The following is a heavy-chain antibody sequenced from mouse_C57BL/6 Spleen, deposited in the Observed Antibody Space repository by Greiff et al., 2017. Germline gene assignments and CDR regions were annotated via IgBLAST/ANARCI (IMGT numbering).Heavy chain of an antibody. CDR3: ARSGYYGQGFAY. D-gene: IGHD1-1*01. CDR2: ISSGSSTI. Sequence: EVKLVESGGGLVKPGGSLKLSCAASGFTFSDYGMHWVRQAPEKGLELVAYISSGSSTIYYADTVKGRFTISRDNAKNTLFLQMTSLRSEDTAMYYCARSGYYGQGFAYWGQGTLVTVSA. J-gene: IGHJ3*01. CDR1: GFTFSDYG. V-gene: IGHV5-17*01.